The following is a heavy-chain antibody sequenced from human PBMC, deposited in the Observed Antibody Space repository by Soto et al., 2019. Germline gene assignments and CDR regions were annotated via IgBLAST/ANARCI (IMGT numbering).Heavy chain of an antibody. V-gene: IGHV3-74*01. J-gene: IGHJ6*02. CDR3: AKGRSYYYYYGVDV. CDR2: IHFDGSTT. CDR1: GFPFSSYS. Sequence: GGSLRLSCAASGFPFSSYSMNWVRQVPGKGLVWVSRIHFDGSTTHYADSVKGRFTISRDNSKSTLYLQMNSLRAEDTALYYCAKGRSYYYYYGVDVWGQGTTVTVSS.